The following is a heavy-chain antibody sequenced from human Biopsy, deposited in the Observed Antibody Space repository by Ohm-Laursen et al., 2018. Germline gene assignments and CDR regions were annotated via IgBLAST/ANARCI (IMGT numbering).Heavy chain of an antibody. CDR1: GYPFITYG. CDR3: ARDPHGEGRDYGSYFDY. J-gene: IGHJ4*02. V-gene: IGHV1-18*01. CDR2: ISAYNGHT. D-gene: IGHD4-17*01. Sequence: GVSVKVSCKASGYPFITYGISWVRQAPGQGLEWMGWISAYNGHTKFARKFQDRVTMTTDTSTTTAYMDLRSLRSDDTAVYYCARDPHGEGRDYGSYFDYWGQGTLVTVSS.